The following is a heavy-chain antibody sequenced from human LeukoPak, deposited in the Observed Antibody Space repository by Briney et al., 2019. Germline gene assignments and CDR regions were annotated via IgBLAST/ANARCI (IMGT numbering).Heavy chain of an antibody. V-gene: IGHV4-34*01. CDR2: INHSGST. CDR1: GGSFSGYY. J-gene: IGHJ4*02. Sequence: PSETLSLTCAVYGGSFSGYYWSWIRQPPGKGLEWIGEINHSGSTNYNPSLKSRVTISVDTSKSQFSLKLSSVTAADTAVYYCARGRGDDGLYYFDYWGQGTLVTVSS. CDR3: ARGRGDDGLYYFDY. D-gene: IGHD4-17*01.